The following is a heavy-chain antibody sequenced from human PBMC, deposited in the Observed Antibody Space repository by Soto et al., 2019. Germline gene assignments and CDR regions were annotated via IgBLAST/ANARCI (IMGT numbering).Heavy chain of an antibody. J-gene: IGHJ6*02. Sequence: GESLKISCKGSGYSFTSYWIGWVRQMPGKGLEWMGIIYPGDSDTRYSPSFQGQVTISADKSISTAYLQWSSLKASDTAMYYCAAAYCGGDCYSPPAYYCYGMYVCGQGTTVTVSS. V-gene: IGHV5-51*01. CDR3: AAAYCGGDCYSPPAYYCYGMYV. CDR2: IYPGDSDT. CDR1: GYSFTSYW. D-gene: IGHD2-21*02.